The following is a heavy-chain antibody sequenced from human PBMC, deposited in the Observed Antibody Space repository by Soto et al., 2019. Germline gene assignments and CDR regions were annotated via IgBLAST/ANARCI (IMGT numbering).Heavy chain of an antibody. CDR3: ARGRFRGLVVVPAAIGSMDV. V-gene: IGHV4-34*01. CDR1: GGSFSGYF. D-gene: IGHD2-2*01. Sequence: SETLSLTCAVYGGSFSGYFWSWIRHPPGKGLEWIGEINHSGSTNYNPSLKSRVTISVDTSKNQFSLKLSSVTAADTAVYYCARGRFRGLVVVPAAIGSMDVWGQGTTVTVS. CDR2: INHSGST. J-gene: IGHJ6*02.